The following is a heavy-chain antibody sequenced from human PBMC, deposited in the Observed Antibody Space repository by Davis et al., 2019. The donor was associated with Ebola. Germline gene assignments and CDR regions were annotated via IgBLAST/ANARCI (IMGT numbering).Heavy chain of an antibody. Sequence: GGSLRLSCAASGFTFSSYAMHWVRQAPGKGLEWVAVISYDGSNKYYADSVKGRFTISRDNSKNTLYLQMNSLRAEDTAVYYCARLVTVTTIGSAFDYWGQGTLVTVSS. CDR1: GFTFSSYA. J-gene: IGHJ4*02. CDR2: ISYDGSNK. CDR3: ARLVTVTTIGSAFDY. D-gene: IGHD4-17*01. V-gene: IGHV3-30-3*01.